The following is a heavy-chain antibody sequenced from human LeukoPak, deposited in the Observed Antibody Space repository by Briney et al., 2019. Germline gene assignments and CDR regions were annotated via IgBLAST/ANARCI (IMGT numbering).Heavy chain of an antibody. CDR3: ARGPFQQWLVHY. CDR1: GGTFSSYA. V-gene: IGHV1-69*05. J-gene: IGHJ4*02. Sequence: SVKVSCKASGGTFSSYAIRWVRQAPGQGLEWMGRIIPIFGTANYAQKFQGRVTITTDESTSTAYMELSSLRSEDTAVYYCARGPFQQWLVHYWGQGTLVTVSS. CDR2: IIPIFGTA. D-gene: IGHD6-19*01.